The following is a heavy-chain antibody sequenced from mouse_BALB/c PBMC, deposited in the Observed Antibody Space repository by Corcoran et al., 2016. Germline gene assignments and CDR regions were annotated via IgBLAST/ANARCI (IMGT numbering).Heavy chain of an antibody. CDR2: INPYNGAT. CDR1: GYSFTGYY. CDR3: AGDYDSWLAY. D-gene: IGHD2-4*01. Sequence: EVQLQQSGPELVKPGASVKISCKASGYSFTGYYMHWVKQSHVKSLEWIGRINPYNGATSYNQNFKDTASLTVDKSSSTAYMELHSLTSEDSAVYYCAGDYDSWLAYWGQGTLVTVSA. V-gene: IGHV1-26*01. J-gene: IGHJ3*01.